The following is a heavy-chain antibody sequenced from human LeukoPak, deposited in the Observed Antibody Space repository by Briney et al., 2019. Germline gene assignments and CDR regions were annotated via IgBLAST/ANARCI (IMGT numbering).Heavy chain of an antibody. Sequence: GGSLRLSCAASGFTFSSYAMSWVRQAPGKGLEWVSAISGSGGSTYYADSVKGRFTISRDNSKNTLYLQMNSLRAEDTAVYYCAREILDFWSGYYFDYWGQGTLVTVSS. D-gene: IGHD3-3*01. J-gene: IGHJ4*02. CDR2: ISGSGGST. CDR1: GFTFSSYA. V-gene: IGHV3-23*01. CDR3: AREILDFWSGYYFDY.